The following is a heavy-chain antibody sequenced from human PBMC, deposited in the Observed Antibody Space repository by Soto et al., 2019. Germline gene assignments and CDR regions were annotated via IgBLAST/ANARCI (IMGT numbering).Heavy chain of an antibody. CDR2: ISWNSGSI. Sequence: EVLLVESGGGLVQPGRSLRLSCAASGFTFDDYAMHWVRQAPGKGLEWVSGISWNSGSIGYADSVKGRFTISRDNAKNSLYLQMNSLRAEDTALYYCAKDAQVNIAARHYYYYYMDVWGKGTTVTVSS. J-gene: IGHJ6*03. CDR3: AKDAQVNIAARHYYYYYMDV. CDR1: GFTFDDYA. V-gene: IGHV3-9*01. D-gene: IGHD6-6*01.